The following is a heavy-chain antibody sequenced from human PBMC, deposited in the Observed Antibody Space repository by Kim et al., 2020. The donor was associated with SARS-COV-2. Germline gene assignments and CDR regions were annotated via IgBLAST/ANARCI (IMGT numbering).Heavy chain of an antibody. V-gene: IGHV3-30*18. D-gene: IGHD1-26*01. Sequence: GGSLRLSCAASEFTFSSYGMHWVRQAPGKGLEWVAVISYDGSNKYYADSVKGRFTISRDNSKNTLYLQMNSLRAEDTAVYYCAKDNSGIVGATLDYWGQGTLVTVSS. CDR2: ISYDGSNK. CDR3: AKDNSGIVGATLDY. CDR1: EFTFSSYG. J-gene: IGHJ4*02.